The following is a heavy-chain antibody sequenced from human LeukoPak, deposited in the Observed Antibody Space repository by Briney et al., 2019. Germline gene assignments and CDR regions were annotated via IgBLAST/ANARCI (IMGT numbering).Heavy chain of an antibody. CDR3: ARISLVGAMSDC. V-gene: IGHV3-66*01. CDR2: IYSGGST. CDR1: GFTVSSNY. J-gene: IGHJ4*02. D-gene: IGHD1-26*01. Sequence: GGSLRLSCAASGFTVSSNYMSWVRQAPGKGLEWVSVIYSGGSTYYADSVKGRFTISRDNSKNTLYLQMNSLRAEDTAVYYCARISLVGAMSDCWGQGTLVTVSS.